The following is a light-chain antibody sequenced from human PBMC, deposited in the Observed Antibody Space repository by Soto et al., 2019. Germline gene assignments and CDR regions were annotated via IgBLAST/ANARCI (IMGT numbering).Light chain of an antibody. J-gene: IGKJ1*01. CDR2: DAS. V-gene: IGKV1-5*01. CDR3: QQYNSYSWT. CDR1: ESVSKW. Sequence: DIQMTQSPSFLSASVGDKVTITCRATESVSKWLAWYHEKPGNPPRPLIYDASTLESGVPSRFSGSGSGTEFTLTISSLQADDFAIYYCQQYNSYSWTFGQGTKVEMK.